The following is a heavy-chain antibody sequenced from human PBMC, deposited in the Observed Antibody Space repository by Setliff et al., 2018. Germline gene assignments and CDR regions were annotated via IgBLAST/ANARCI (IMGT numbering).Heavy chain of an antibody. V-gene: IGHV4-59*08. CDR3: ARPMGVVVVPAAKPVGAFDI. CDR2: IYYSGST. D-gene: IGHD2-2*01. CDR1: GGSFSTYY. J-gene: IGHJ3*02. Sequence: PSETLFLTCAVYGGSFSTYYWIWIRQPPGKGLEWIGSIYYSGSTNYNPSLKSRVTISVDTSKNQVSLKLSSVTAADTAVYYCARPMGVVVVPAAKPVGAFDIWGQGTMVTVSS.